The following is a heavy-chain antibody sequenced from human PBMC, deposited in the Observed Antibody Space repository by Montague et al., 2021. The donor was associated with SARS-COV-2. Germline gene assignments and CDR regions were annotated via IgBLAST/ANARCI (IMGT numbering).Heavy chain of an antibody. CDR3: ARGLTRGDHGLDV. CDR2: TYYRSKWYN. CDR1: GDSVSRNSAA. V-gene: IGHV6-1*01. Sequence: CAISGDSVSRNSAAWNRIRQSPSRGLEWLGRTYYRSKWYNDYAVSVKSRITINPDTSKNQISLILTSVTAADTAIYYCARGLTRGDHGLDVWGQGTTVSVSS. J-gene: IGHJ6*02. D-gene: IGHD3-10*01.